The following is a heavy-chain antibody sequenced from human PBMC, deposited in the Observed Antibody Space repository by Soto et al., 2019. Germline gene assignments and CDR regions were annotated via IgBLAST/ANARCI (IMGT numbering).Heavy chain of an antibody. CDR1: GFTFSSYW. J-gene: IGHJ3*02. D-gene: IGHD3-9*01. CDR3: ARGGYDILTGYYYDAFDI. CDR2: IKQDGSEK. V-gene: IGHV3-7*01. Sequence: GGSLRLSCAASGFTFSSYWMSWVRQAPGKGLEWVANIKQDGSEKYYVDSVKGRFTISRDNAKNSLYLQMNSLRADDTAVYYCARGGYDILTGYYYDAFDIWGQGTMVTVSS.